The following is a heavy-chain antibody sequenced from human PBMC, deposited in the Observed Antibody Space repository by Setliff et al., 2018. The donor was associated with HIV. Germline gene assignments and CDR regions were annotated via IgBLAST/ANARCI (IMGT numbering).Heavy chain of an antibody. V-gene: IGHV3-7*03. J-gene: IGHJ4*02. CDR1: GFSFSSYW. CDR2: IKQDGSEK. Sequence: GSLRLSCVVSGFSFSSYWMSWVRQAPGKGLEWVANIKQDGSEKNYVGSVKGRFTISRDNAKDSLYLQINSLRAGDTAVYYCARDRALSGVLDRAPFDSWGQGTLVTVSS. CDR3: ARDRALSGVLDRAPFDS. D-gene: IGHD2-8*01.